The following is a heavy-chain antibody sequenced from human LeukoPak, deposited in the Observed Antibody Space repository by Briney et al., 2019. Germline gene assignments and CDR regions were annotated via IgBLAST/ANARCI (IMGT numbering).Heavy chain of an antibody. D-gene: IGHD2-21*02. J-gene: IGHJ4*02. CDR3: ARHITSDCGGDCYSYDY. CDR1: GYSFTSYW. CDR2: IYPGDSDT. V-gene: IGHV5-51*01. Sequence: GESLKISCKGSGYSFTSYWIGWVRQMPGKGLEWVGIIYPGDSDTRYSPSFQGQVTISADKSISTAYLQWSSLKASDTAMYYCARHITSDCGGDCYSYDYWGQGTLVTVSS.